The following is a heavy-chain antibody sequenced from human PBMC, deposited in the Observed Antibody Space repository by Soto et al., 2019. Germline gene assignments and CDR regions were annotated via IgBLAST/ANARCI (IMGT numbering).Heavy chain of an antibody. CDR1: GYAFTTYG. CDR2: ISAHNGNT. D-gene: IGHD6-6*01. J-gene: IGHJ4*02. V-gene: IGHV1-18*01. CDR3: ARGRDGDY. Sequence: QVHLVQSGAEVKKPGASVKVSCKGSGYAFTTYGITWVRQAPGQGLEWMGWISAHNGNTNYAQKLQGRVTVTRDTSTSTAYMELRRLRSYDTAVYFCARGRDGDYWGQGALVTVSS.